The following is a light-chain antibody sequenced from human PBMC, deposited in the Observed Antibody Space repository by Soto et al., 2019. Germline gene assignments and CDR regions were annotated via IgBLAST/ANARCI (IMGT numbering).Light chain of an antibody. CDR2: DVS. CDR3: SSYTSSTPAV. J-gene: IGLJ2*01. CDR1: SSDVGGYNY. Sequence: QSVLTQPASVSGSPGQSITISCTGNSSDVGGYNYVSWYHQHPGKAPKLLIYDVSNRPSGVSNRFSGSKSGNTASLTISGLQAEDEAGYCCSSYTSSTPAVFGGWPQLTVL. V-gene: IGLV2-14*01.